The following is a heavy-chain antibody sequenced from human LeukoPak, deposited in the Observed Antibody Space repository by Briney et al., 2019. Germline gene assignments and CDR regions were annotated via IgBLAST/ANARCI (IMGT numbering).Heavy chain of an antibody. V-gene: IGHV3-30*02. CDR3: AKDLYLYGSGSYPVDY. Sequence: GGSLRLSCAASGFSFRSYGMHWVRQAPGKGLEWVAFIQHDGTEEYVDSVKGRFTISRDNSKNTLYLQMNSLRAEDTAVYYCAKDLYLYGSGSYPVDYWGQGTLVTVSS. CDR1: GFSFRSYG. J-gene: IGHJ4*02. D-gene: IGHD3-10*01. CDR2: IQHDGTEE.